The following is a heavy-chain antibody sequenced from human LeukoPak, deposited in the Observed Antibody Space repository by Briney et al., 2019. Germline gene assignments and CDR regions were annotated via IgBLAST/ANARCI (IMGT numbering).Heavy chain of an antibody. CDR1: GYTFTSYD. J-gene: IGHJ3*02. V-gene: IGHV1-8*03. Sequence: ASVKVSCKASGYTFTSYDINWVRQATGQGLEWMGWMNPNSGNTGYAQKFQGRVTITRDTSASTAYMELSSLRSEDTAVYYCRSEFDAFDIWGQGTMVTVSS. CDR3: RSEFDAFDI. D-gene: IGHD1-14*01. CDR2: MNPNSGNT.